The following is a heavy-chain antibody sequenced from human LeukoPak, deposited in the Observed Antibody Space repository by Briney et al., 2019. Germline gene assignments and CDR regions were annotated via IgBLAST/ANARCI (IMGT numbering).Heavy chain of an antibody. CDR3: ARLRHYSDSSTYFIDY. CDR1: GFSLRTSGMC. D-gene: IGHD3-22*01. J-gene: IGHJ4*02. CDR2: IDWDDDK. Sequence: ESGPALVKPTQTLTLTCTFSGFSLRTSGMCVTWIRQPPGKALEWLAHIDWDDDKYYNTSLKTRLTISKDTSKNQVVLTMTNLDPVDTATYYCARLRHYSDSSTYFIDYWGQGTLVIVSS. V-gene: IGHV2-70*13.